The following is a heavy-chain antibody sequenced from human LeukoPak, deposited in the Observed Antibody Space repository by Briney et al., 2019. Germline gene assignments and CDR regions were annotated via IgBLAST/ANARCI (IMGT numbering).Heavy chain of an antibody. CDR1: GFTFTSSA. D-gene: IGHD6-19*01. CDR3: AAVGAVAGTLTYYYYGMDV. V-gene: IGHV1-58*02. CDR2: IVVGSGNT. Sequence: SVKVSCKASGFTFTSSAMQWVRQARGQRLEWIGWIVVGSGNTNYAQKFQERVTITRDMSTSTAYMELSSLRSEDSAVYYCAAVGAVAGTLTYYYYGMDVWGQGTTVTVSS. J-gene: IGHJ6*02.